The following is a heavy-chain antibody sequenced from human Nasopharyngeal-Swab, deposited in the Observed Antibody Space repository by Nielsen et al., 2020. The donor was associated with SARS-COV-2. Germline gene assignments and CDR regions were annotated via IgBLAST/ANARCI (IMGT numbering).Heavy chain of an antibody. J-gene: IGHJ6*03. V-gene: IGHV3-9*01. CDR2: ISWNSGSI. Sequence: LKISCAASGFTFDDYAMHWVRQAPGKGLEWVSGISWNSGSIGYADSVKGRFTISRDNAKNSLYLQMNSLRAEDTALYYCAKDMPPNTYHYYMDVWGKGTTVTVSS. CDR1: GFTFDDYA. CDR3: AKDMPPNTYHYYMDV.